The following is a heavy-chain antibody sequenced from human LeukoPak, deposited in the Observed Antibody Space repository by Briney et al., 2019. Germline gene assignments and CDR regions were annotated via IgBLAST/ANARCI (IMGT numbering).Heavy chain of an antibody. J-gene: IGHJ4*02. V-gene: IGHV3-48*04. CDR2: ISSSGTI. D-gene: IGHD1-26*01. CDR3: ARWGVGDY. Sequence: GGSLRLSCAASGFSFSRYSMNWVRQAPGKGLEWVSYISSSGTIYYADFVKGRFTISRDNAKNSLYLQMNSLRAEDTAVYYCARWGVGDYWGQGTLVTVSS. CDR1: GFSFSRYS.